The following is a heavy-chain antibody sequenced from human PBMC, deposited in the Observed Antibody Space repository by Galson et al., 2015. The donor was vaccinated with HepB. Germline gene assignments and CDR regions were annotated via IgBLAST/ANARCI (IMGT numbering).Heavy chain of an antibody. J-gene: IGHJ4*02. Sequence: KGRFTISRDNSKNMLYLQMNNLRAEDTAVYYCAKGTTNIDYWGQGTLVTVSS. D-gene: IGHD1-1*01. CDR3: AKGTTNIDY. V-gene: IGHV3-23*01.